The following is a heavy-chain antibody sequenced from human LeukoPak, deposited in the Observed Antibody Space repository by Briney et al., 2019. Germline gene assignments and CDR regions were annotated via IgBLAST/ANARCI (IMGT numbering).Heavy chain of an antibody. V-gene: IGHV4-31*03. CDR2: IYYSGST. J-gene: IGHJ4*02. Sequence: SETLSHTCTVSGGSISSGGYYWSWIRQHPGKGLEWIGYIYYSGSTYYNPSLKSRVTISVDTSKNQFSLKLSSVTAADTAVYYCARVKYSSGWYLGYYFDYWGQGTLVTVSS. D-gene: IGHD6-19*01. CDR1: GGSISSGGYY. CDR3: ARVKYSSGWYLGYYFDY.